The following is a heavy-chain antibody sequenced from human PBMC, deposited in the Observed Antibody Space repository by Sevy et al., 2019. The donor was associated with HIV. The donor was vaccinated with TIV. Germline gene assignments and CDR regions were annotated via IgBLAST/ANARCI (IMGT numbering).Heavy chain of an antibody. D-gene: IGHD2-2*01. V-gene: IGHV1-69*13. CDR3: ARLNCSSTSCYLGDYYYGMDV. CDR1: GGTFSSYA. J-gene: IGHJ6*02. CDR2: IIPIFGTA. Sequence: ASVKVSCKASGGTFSSYAISWVRQAPGQGLEWMGGIIPIFGTANYAQKFQGRVTITADESTSTAYMELSSLRSEDTAVYYCARLNCSSTSCYLGDYYYGMDVWGQRTTVTVSS.